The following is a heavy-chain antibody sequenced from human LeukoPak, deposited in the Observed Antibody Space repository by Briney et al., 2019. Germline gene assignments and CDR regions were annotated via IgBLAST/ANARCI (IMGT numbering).Heavy chain of an antibody. CDR2: INHSGST. J-gene: IGHJ4*02. CDR1: GGSFSGYY. D-gene: IGHD6-13*01. Sequence: SETLSLTCAVYGGSFSGYYWSWIRRPPGKGLEWVGEINHSGSTNYNPSLKSRVTISVDTSKNQFFLKLSSVTAADTAVYYCARIAAAGTRGITPFDYWGQGTLVTVSS. CDR3: ARIAAAGTRGITPFDY. V-gene: IGHV4-34*01.